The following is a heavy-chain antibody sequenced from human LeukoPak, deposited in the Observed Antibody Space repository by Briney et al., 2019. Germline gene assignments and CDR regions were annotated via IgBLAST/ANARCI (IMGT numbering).Heavy chain of an antibody. J-gene: IGHJ4*02. D-gene: IGHD6-19*01. CDR3: ARDANALAGTADY. V-gene: IGHV4-38-2*02. CDR1: GYSIRSGYH. CDR2: IYHSGST. Sequence: SETLSLTCTVSGYSIRSGYHWSWIRPPPGKGLEWIGSIYHSGSTYYNPSLKSRVTISVDTSKNQFSLKLSSVTAADTAVYYCARDANALAGTADYWGQGTLVTVSS.